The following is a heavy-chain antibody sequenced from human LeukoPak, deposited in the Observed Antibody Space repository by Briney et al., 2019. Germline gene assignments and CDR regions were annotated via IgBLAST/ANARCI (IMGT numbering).Heavy chain of an antibody. D-gene: IGHD5-24*01. CDR3: ARRYMATSAEDFEY. V-gene: IGHV3-64*01. CDR2: ISSNGGST. CDR1: GFTFSSYA. J-gene: IGHJ4*02. Sequence: GGSLRLSCAASGFTFSSYAMHWVRQAPGKGLEYVSAISSNGGSTYYANSVKGRFTISRDNSKNTLYLQMGSLRAEEDTAVYYCARRYMATSAEDFEYWGQGILVIVSS.